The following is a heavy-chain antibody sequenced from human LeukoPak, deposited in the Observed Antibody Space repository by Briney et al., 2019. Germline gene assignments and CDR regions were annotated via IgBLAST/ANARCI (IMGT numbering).Heavy chain of an antibody. D-gene: IGHD2-15*01. J-gene: IGHJ5*02. Sequence: ASVKVSCKASGYTFTSYGISWVRQAPGQGLEWMGWISAYNGNTNYAQKLQGRVTMTTDTSTSTAYMELRSLRSDVTAVYYCARYVVVVAAKPDNWFDPWGQGTLVTVSS. CDR1: GYTFTSYG. CDR2: ISAYNGNT. V-gene: IGHV1-18*01. CDR3: ARYVVVVAAKPDNWFDP.